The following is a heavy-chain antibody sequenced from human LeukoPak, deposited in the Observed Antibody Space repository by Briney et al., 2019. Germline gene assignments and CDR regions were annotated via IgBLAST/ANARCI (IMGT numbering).Heavy chain of an antibody. CDR1: GYTSSVLS. D-gene: IGHD1-26*01. CDR3: AIPSGSFLGFYYALDV. V-gene: IGHV1-24*01. J-gene: IGHJ6*02. CDR2: FDPEDGET. Sequence: ASVKVSCKVSGYTSSVLSMQWVRQAPGKGLEWTGGFDPEDGETIYAQKFQGRVTMTEDTSTDTVYMELNSLKSEDAAVYYCAIPSGSFLGFYYALDVWGQGTTVTVSS.